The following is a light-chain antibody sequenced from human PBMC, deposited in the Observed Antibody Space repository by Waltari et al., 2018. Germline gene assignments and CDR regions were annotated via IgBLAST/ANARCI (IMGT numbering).Light chain of an antibody. Sequence: IQLTQSPSSLSASVGDRVTITCRASQGISSSVAWYQQKPGKAPKLLIYSASSLQSGVPSRFGCSGSGTDFTLTIASLQPEDFATYYCQQVHDYPYTFGQGTRLEI. CDR1: QGISSS. CDR2: SAS. J-gene: IGKJ2*01. CDR3: QQVHDYPYT. V-gene: IGKV1-9*01.